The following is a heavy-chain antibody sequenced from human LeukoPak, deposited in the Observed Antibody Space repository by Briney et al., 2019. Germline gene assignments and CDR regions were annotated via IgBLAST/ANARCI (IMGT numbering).Heavy chain of an antibody. J-gene: IGHJ4*02. CDR1: GYTFSGYY. CDR2: INPNSGGT. Sequence: ASVKVSCKASGYTFSGYYMHWVRQAPGQGLEWMGWINPNSGGTNYAQKFQGRVTMTRDTSIRTAYMELSRLRSDDTAVYYCAIDSSSWSSTFDYWGQGTLVTVSS. CDR3: AIDSSSWSSTFDY. D-gene: IGHD6-13*01. V-gene: IGHV1-2*02.